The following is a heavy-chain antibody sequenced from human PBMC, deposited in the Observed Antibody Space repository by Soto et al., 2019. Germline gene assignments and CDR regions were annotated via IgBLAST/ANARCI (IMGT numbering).Heavy chain of an antibody. D-gene: IGHD3-3*01. CDR3: AKVGSDNYDFWSGYDSYDFDY. J-gene: IGHJ4*02. CDR1: GFTFNSYG. V-gene: IGHV3-30*18. CDR2: ISYDGSNK. Sequence: GGSLRLSCAASGFTFNSYGMHWVRQASGKGLDWVAVISYDGSNKYYADLVKGRFTISRDNSKNTLYLQMNSLRAEDTAVYYSAKVGSDNYDFWSGYDSYDFDYWGQGT.